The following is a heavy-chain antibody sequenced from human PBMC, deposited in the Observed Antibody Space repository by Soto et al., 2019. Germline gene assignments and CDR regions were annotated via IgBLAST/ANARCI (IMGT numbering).Heavy chain of an antibody. J-gene: IGHJ4*02. CDR3: AKDLGYYDSSGYDY. V-gene: IGHV3-23*01. CDR1: GFTSSSYA. D-gene: IGHD3-22*01. CDR2: ISGSGGST. Sequence: PGGSLRLSCAASGFTSSSYAMSWVRQAPGKGLEWVSAISGSGGSTYYADSVKGRFTISRDNSKNTLYLQMNSLRAEDMAVYYCAKDLGYYDSSGYDYWGQGTLVTVSS.